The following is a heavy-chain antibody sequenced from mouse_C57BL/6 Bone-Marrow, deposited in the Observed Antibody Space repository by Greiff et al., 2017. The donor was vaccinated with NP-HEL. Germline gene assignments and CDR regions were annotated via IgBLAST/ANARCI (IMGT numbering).Heavy chain of an antibody. V-gene: IGHV5-4*03. D-gene: IGHD2-3*01. CDR2: ISDGGSYT. Sequence: DVKLVESGGGLVKPGGSLKLSCAASGFTFSSYAMSWVRQTPEQRLEWVATISDGGSYTYYPDNVKGRFTISTDNAKNNLYLQMSHLKSEDTAMYYCERLGYDGYFYWGQGTTLTVSS. CDR1: GFTFSSYA. CDR3: ERLGYDGYFY. J-gene: IGHJ2*01.